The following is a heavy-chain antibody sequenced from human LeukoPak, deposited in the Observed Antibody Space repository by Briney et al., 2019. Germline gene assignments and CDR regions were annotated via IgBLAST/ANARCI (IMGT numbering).Heavy chain of an antibody. J-gene: IGHJ4*02. CDR1: GGTFSSYA. V-gene: IGHV1-69*01. Sequence: GASVKVSCKASGGTFSSYAISWVRQAPGQGLEWMGGIIPIFGTANYAQKFQGRVTITADESTSTAYMELSSLRSEDTAVYNCARETPYCGGDCYSGYLDYWGQGTLVTVSS. CDR3: ARETPYCGGDCYSGYLDY. D-gene: IGHD2-21*02. CDR2: IIPIFGTA.